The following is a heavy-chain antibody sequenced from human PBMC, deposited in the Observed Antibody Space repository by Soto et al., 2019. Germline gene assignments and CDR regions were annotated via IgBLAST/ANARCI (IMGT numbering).Heavy chain of an antibody. CDR3: AKFGGAPSGYSGYDATYDNNYYYYGMDV. CDR2: ISYDGSNK. D-gene: IGHD5-12*01. CDR1: GFTFSSYG. V-gene: IGHV3-30*18. Sequence: GGSLRLSCAASGFTFSSYGMHWVRQAPGKGLEWVAVISYDGSNKYYADSVKGRFTISRDNSKNTLYLQMNSLGAEDTAVYYCAKFGGAPSGYSGYDATYDNNYYYYGMDVWGQGTTVTVSS. J-gene: IGHJ6*02.